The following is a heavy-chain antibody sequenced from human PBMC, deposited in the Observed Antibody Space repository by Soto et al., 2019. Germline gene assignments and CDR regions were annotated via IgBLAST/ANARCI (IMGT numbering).Heavy chain of an antibody. V-gene: IGHV3-30-3*01. CDR3: ARDHSYFHWLLWSYFDY. CDR1: GFTFSSYA. CDR2: ISYDGSNK. D-gene: IGHD3-9*01. J-gene: IGHJ4*02. Sequence: QVQLVESGGGVVQPGRSLRLSCAASGFTFSSYAMHWVRQAPGKGLEWVAVISYDGSNKYYADSVKGRFTISRDNSKNTLYLQMNSLRAEDTAVYYCARDHSYFHWLLWSYFDYWGQGTLVTVSS.